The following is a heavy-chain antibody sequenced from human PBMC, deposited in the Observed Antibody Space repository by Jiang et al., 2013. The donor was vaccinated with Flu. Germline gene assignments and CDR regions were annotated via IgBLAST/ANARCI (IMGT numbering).Heavy chain of an antibody. D-gene: IGHD6-19*01. CDR2: INTNTGNP. V-gene: IGHV7-4-1*01. Sequence: QSGSELKKPGASVMVSCKASGYSITSNAMEWVRQAPGQGLEWMGWINTNTGNPTYAQGFTGRFVFSVDTSVNTAYLQIYSLKAEDTAVYYCARGGAVANIHYFDYWGQGTLVTVSS. CDR3: ARGGAVANIHYFDY. J-gene: IGHJ4*02. CDR1: GYSITSNA.